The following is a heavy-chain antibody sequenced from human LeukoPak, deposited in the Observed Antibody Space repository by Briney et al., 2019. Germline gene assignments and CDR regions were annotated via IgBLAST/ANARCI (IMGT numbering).Heavy chain of an antibody. CDR3: AKHLVSDYGDPKHFDY. Sequence: SETLSLTCTVSRGSISGYYWSWIRQPPGKGLEWIGYIYYSGTTNYNPSLESRVTMSVDTSKNLFSLNLISVTAADTAVYYCAKHLVSDYGDPKHFDYWGQGILVTVSS. CDR2: IYYSGTT. J-gene: IGHJ4*02. CDR1: RGSISGYY. V-gene: IGHV4-59*08. D-gene: IGHD4-17*01.